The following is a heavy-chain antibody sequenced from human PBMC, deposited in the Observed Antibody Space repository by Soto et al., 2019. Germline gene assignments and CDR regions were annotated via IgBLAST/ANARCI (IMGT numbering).Heavy chain of an antibody. CDR2: ISAYNGNT. CDR1: GYTFTSYG. J-gene: IGHJ4*02. D-gene: IGHD4-17*01. CDR3: ARDHRGGGYGGNGGDY. V-gene: IGHV1-18*01. Sequence: QVQLVQSGAEVKKPGASVKVSCKASGYTFTSYGISWVRQAPGQWLDWMGWISAYNGNTNYAQKLQGRVTMTTDTSPRPAYMELRSLRSDDTAVYYCARDHRGGGYGGNGGDYWGQGTLVTVSS.